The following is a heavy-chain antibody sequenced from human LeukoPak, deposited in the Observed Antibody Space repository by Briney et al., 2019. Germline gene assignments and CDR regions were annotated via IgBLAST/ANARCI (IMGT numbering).Heavy chain of an antibody. CDR2: ISGGSEDT. Sequence: GGSLRLSCTASGFAFGGYAMSWFRQAPGKGLEWVSSISGGSEDTYYAGSVKGRFTISRDNSKSTLYLQMNSLRAEDTAVHYCARTIAQYSNSWLYFYYGLDVWGQGTTVTVS. J-gene: IGHJ6*02. CDR3: ARTIAQYSNSWLYFYYGLDV. CDR1: GFAFGGYA. D-gene: IGHD6-13*01. V-gene: IGHV3-23*01.